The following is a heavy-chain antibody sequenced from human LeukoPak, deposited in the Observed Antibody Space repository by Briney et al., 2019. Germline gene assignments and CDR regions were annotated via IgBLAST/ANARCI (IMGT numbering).Heavy chain of an antibody. Sequence: GGSLRLSCAASGFTFSSYWMHWVRQAPGKGLVWVSRINSDGRNTNYADSVKGRFTISRDNAKNTLFLQMNSLRAEDTAVYYCARPRSYEAFDIWGQGTMVTISS. CDR3: ARPRSYEAFDI. CDR2: INSDGRNT. J-gene: IGHJ3*02. CDR1: GFTFSSYW. D-gene: IGHD6-6*01. V-gene: IGHV3-74*01.